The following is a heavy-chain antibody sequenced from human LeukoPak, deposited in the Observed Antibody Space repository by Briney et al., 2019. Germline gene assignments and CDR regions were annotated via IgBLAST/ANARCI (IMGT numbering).Heavy chain of an antibody. Sequence: SETLSLTCTVSGGSVSSGSYYWSWIRQPPGKGLEWIGYIYYSGSTNYNPSLKGRVTISVDTSKNQFSLKLSSVTAADTAVYYCARDRGPYSGYDSYYFDYWGQGTLVTVSS. V-gene: IGHV4-61*01. CDR2: IYYSGST. CDR1: GGSVSSGSYY. J-gene: IGHJ4*02. CDR3: ARDRGPYSGYDSYYFDY. D-gene: IGHD5-12*01.